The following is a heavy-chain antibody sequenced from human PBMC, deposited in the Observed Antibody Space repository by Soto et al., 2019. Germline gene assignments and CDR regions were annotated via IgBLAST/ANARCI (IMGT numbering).Heavy chain of an antibody. CDR2: ISAYNGNT. CDR1: GYTFTSYG. CDR3: ARDRGSASLLFYYYCYYMDV. V-gene: IGHV1-18*01. J-gene: IGHJ6*03. D-gene: IGHD2-15*01. Sequence: ASVKVSCKASGYTFTSYGISWVRQAPGQGLEWMGWISAYNGNTNYAQKLQGRVTMTTDTSTSTAYMELRSLRSDDTAVYYCARDRGSASLLFYYYCYYMDVWGKGTTVIVSS.